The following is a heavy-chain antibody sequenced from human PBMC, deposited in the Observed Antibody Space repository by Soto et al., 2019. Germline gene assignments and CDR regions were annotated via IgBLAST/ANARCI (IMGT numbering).Heavy chain of an antibody. CDR1: GGSFSGYC. V-gene: IGHV4-34*01. Sequence: SETLSLTCAVYGGSFSGYCWSWIRQPPGKGLEWIGEINHSGSTNYNPSLKSRVTISVDTSKNQFSLKLSSVTAADTAVYYCARDSEDHYFDYWGQGTLVTVSS. CDR2: INHSGST. D-gene: IGHD2-15*01. CDR3: ARDSEDHYFDY. J-gene: IGHJ4*02.